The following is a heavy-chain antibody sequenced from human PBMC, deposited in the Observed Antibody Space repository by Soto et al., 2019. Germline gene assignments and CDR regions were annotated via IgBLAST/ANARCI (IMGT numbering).Heavy chain of an antibody. CDR3: ARDSVNKRGGSTYYYYGMDV. Sequence: QVQLVESGGGVIQPGRSLRLSCAASGFTFSSYAMHWVRQAPGKGLEWVAVISYDGSNKYYADSVKGRFTISRDNSKNTLYLQMNSLRAEDTAVYYCARDSVNKRGGSTYYYYGMDVWGQGTTVTVSS. V-gene: IGHV3-30-3*01. CDR2: ISYDGSNK. J-gene: IGHJ6*02. CDR1: GFTFSSYA. D-gene: IGHD1-26*01.